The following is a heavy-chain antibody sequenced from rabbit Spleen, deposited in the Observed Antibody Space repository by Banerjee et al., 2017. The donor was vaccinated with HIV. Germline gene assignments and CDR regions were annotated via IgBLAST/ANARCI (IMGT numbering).Heavy chain of an antibody. CDR2: TNSATGNA. D-gene: IGHD2-1*01. Sequence: QEQLVESGGGLFQPGGSLALTCKGSGFFLSDGYVMCWVRQAPGKGLEWIGCTNSATGNAVYANWAKGRFTISRTSSTTVTLQMTSLTAADTATYFCVRDQAGDADYGPYYLNLWGQGTLVTVS. CDR3: VRDQAGDADYGPYYLNL. V-gene: IGHV1S45*01. CDR1: GFFLSDGYV. J-gene: IGHJ4*01.